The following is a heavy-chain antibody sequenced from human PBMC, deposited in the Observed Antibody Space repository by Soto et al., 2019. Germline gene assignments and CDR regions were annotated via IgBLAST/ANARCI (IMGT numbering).Heavy chain of an antibody. J-gene: IGHJ5*02. V-gene: IGHV3-23*01. CDR3: AKIADYDSLSGFRKYSWFDP. CDR2: ISGGGGST. CDR1: GFTFSSYG. D-gene: IGHD3-9*01. Sequence: EVQLLESGGGLVQPGGSLRLSCAASGFTFSSYGMNWVRQAPGKGLQWVSAISGGGGSTYHADSVRGRFTISRDNSKNTPYLQMHSLRAEHTAIYYCAKIADYDSLSGFRKYSWFDPWGEGTLVTVAS.